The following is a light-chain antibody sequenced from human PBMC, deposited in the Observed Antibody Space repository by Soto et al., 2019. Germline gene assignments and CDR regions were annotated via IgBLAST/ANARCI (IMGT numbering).Light chain of an antibody. V-gene: IGLV2-14*01. J-gene: IGLJ2*01. CDR3: SSYTSSSHVV. Sequence: QSALTQPASVSGSPGQSITISCTGTSSDVGGYNYVSWYQQHPGKAPKLMIYDVSNRPSGVSNRFSGSKSGNTASLTISGLQAEDEADYNCSSYTSSSHVVFGGGTQRPS. CDR2: DVS. CDR1: SSDVGGYNY.